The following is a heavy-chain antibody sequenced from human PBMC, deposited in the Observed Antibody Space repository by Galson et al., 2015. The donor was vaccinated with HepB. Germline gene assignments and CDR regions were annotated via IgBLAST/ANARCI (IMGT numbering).Heavy chain of an antibody. CDR2: ISYDGSNK. V-gene: IGHV3-30*04. CDR1: GFTFSSYA. J-gene: IGHJ5*02. D-gene: IGHD3-10*01. Sequence: SLRLSCAASGFTFSSYAMHWVRQAPGKGLEWVAVISYDGSNKYYADSVKGRFTISRDNSKNTLYLQMNSLRAEDTAVYYCASITIRGVMGLFDPWGQGTLVTVSS. CDR3: ASITIRGVMGLFDP.